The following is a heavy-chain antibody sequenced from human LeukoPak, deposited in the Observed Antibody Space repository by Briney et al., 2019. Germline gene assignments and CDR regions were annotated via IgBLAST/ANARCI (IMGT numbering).Heavy chain of an antibody. CDR1: GGSFSGYY. CDR2: INHSGST. CDR3: ARQLSSSRFDP. J-gene: IGHJ5*02. D-gene: IGHD6-13*01. Sequence: PSETLSLTCAVYGGSFSGYYWSWNRQPPGKGLEWIGEINHSGSTNYNPSLKSRVTISVDTSKNQFSLKLSSVTAADTAVYYCARQLSSSRFDPWGQGTLVTVSS. V-gene: IGHV4-34*01.